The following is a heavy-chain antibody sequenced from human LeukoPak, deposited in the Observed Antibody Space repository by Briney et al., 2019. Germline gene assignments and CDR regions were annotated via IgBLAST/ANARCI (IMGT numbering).Heavy chain of an antibody. CDR1: GGSISSGSYY. Sequence: SETLSLTCTVSGGSISSGSYYWSWIWQPAGKGLEWIGRIYASGSTSYNPSLKSRVTISVDTSKNQFSLRLSSVTAADTAVYYCAREDGDYGAFDIWGQGTMVTVSS. CDR2: IYASGST. D-gene: IGHD4-17*01. J-gene: IGHJ3*02. V-gene: IGHV4-61*02. CDR3: AREDGDYGAFDI.